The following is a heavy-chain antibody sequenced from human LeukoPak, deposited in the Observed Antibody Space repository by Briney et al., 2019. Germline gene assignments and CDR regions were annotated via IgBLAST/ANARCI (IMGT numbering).Heavy chain of an antibody. V-gene: IGHV1-3*01. D-gene: IGHD6-19*01. CDR2: INPGNGNT. J-gene: IGHJ5*02. Sequence: PWASVKVSCKASGYTFTRYAMHWVRQAPGQRLEWMGWINPGNGNTKYSQKFQGRVTVTRDTSASTAYMELSSLRSEDTAVYYCATVPYSSGWYWFDPWGQGTLVTVSS. CDR1: GYTFTRYA. CDR3: ATVPYSSGWYWFDP.